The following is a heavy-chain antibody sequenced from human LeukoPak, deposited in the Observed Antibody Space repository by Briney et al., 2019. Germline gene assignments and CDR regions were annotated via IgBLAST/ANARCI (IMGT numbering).Heavy chain of an antibody. CDR2: SNPNSGGT. D-gene: IGHD3-10*01. CDR3: AVGGVDYYFDY. Sequence: ASVKVSCKTSGYTLTGYYIHWVRQAPGQGLEWMGWSNPNSGGTNYAQRFQGRVTMTRDTSLRTVYMELTRLRSDDTAVYYCAVGGVDYYFDYWGQGTRVTVSS. J-gene: IGHJ4*02. V-gene: IGHV1-2*02. CDR1: GYTLTGYY.